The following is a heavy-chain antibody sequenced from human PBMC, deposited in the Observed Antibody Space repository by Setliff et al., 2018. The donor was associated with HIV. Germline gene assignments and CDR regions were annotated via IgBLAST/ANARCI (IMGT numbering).Heavy chain of an antibody. V-gene: IGHV1-18*01. J-gene: IGHJ4*02. Sequence: GASVKVSCKAYGCTFTSYGITWVRQAPGQGLEWMGWISTYNGNTHYAQKLQGRVTMTTDTSTSTAYMELRSLRSDDTAMYYCARKYTGGPLDYWGQGTLVTVSS. CDR1: GCTFTSYG. D-gene: IGHD6-19*01. CDR3: ARKYTGGPLDY. CDR2: ISTYNGNT.